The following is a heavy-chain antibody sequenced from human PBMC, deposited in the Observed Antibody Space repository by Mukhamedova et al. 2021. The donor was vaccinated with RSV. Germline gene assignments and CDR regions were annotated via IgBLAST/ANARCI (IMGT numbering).Heavy chain of an antibody. V-gene: IGHV3-69-1*01. CDR2: ISSSSYI. J-gene: IGHJ6*02. Sequence: GKGLEWVSSISSSSYIYYADSVKGRFTISRDNAKNSLYLQMNSLRAEDTAVYYCARDHGYYYGMDVWGQGTTVTVSS. CDR3: ARDHGYYYGMDV.